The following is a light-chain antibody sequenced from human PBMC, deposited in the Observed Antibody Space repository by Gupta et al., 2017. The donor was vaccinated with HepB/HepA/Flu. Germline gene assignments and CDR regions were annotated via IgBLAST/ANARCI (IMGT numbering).Light chain of an antibody. J-gene: IGKJ4*01. V-gene: IGKV2-30*01. CDR2: QVS. CDR3: VQGTHWPT. Sequence: PRRLLYQVSKRDSGVPERFSGSGSGTDFTLRISRVEAEDVAIYYCVQGTHWPTFGEGPRWRSN.